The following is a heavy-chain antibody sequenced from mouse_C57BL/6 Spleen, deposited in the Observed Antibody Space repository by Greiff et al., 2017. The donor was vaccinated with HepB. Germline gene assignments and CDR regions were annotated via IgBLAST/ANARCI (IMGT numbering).Heavy chain of an antibody. V-gene: IGHV1-64*01. CDR1: GYTFTSYW. D-gene: IGHD1-1*01. Sequence: QVQLQQPGAELVKPGASVKLSCKASGYTFTSYWMHWVKQRPGQGHEWIGMIHPNSGSTNYNEKFKSKATLTVDKSSSTAYMQLSSLTSEDSAVYYCARMFATVVATRYFDVWGTGTTVTVSS. CDR2: IHPNSGST. J-gene: IGHJ1*03. CDR3: ARMFATVVATRYFDV.